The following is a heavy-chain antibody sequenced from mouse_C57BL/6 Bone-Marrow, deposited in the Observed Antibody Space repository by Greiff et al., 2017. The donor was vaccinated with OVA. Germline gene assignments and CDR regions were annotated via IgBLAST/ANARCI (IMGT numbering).Heavy chain of an antibody. CDR3: ARDYGYAY. CDR2: IFPGSGSN. CDR1: GSTFTSHW. Sequence: QVQLQQSGPELVRPGASVKISCKAPGSTFTSHWLQWVRQRPGQGLEWIGEIFPGSGSNYYNDKFKSKATLTVDTPSSAADLQLSSLTSVDSAVYFCARDYGYAYRGQGTLVTVS. D-gene: IGHD1-1*02. J-gene: IGHJ3*01. V-gene: IGHV1-56*01.